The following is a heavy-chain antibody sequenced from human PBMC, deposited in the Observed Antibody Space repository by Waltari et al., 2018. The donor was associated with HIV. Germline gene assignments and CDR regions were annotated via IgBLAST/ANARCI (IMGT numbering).Heavy chain of an antibody. CDR1: RFPFSSAG. V-gene: IGHV3-15*01. CDR2: IKSKSHGGTT. J-gene: IGHJ4*02. Sequence: EVQLVESGGGLVKPGGSLKLSCAASRFPFSSAGMSWVRQAPGKGLEWVGRIKSKSHGGTTDYAAPVKGRFTISRDDSKDTLYLQMNSLKTEDTAVYYCTTSMGGSYYGRDYWGQGTLVTVSS. CDR3: TTSMGGSYYGRDY. D-gene: IGHD1-26*01.